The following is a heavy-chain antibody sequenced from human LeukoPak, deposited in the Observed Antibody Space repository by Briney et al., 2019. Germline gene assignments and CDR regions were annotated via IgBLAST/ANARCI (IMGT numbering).Heavy chain of an antibody. V-gene: IGHV4-4*07. CDR1: GGSISSYY. Sequence: SETLSLTCTVSGGSISSYYWSWIRQPAGKGLEWIGRIYTSGSTNYNPSLKSRVTMSVDTSKNQFSPKLSSVTAADTAVYYCASSLMIVPNALDIWGQGTMVTVSS. D-gene: IGHD3-22*01. J-gene: IGHJ3*02. CDR3: ASSLMIVPNALDI. CDR2: IYTSGST.